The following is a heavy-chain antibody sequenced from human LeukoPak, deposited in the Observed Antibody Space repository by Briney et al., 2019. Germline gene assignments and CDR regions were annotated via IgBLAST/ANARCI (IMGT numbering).Heavy chain of an antibody. CDR1: GYSFSGYW. CDR2: IFPRDSDT. D-gene: IGHD4-17*01. CDR3: ASSEDYGDYSFDY. V-gene: IGHV5-51*01. Sequence: GESLKISCKGSGYSFSGYWIGWVRQIHGKGLEWMGIIFPRDSDTKYSPSFQGQATMSVDKSINTAYLQWSSLRASDTAMYYCASSEDYGDYSFDYWGQGTLVTVSS. J-gene: IGHJ4*02.